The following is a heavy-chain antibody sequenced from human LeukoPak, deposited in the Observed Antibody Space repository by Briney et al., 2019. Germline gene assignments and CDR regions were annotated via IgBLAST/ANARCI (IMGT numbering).Heavy chain of an antibody. D-gene: IGHD6-13*01. J-gene: IGHJ2*01. Sequence: PSETLSLTCTVSGGSISSSSYYWGWIRQPPGRGLEWIGSIYYSGSTYYNPSLKSRVTISVDTSKNQFSLKLSSVTAADTAVYYCARAAGRHWYFDLWGRGTLVTVSS. CDR3: ARAAGRHWYFDL. CDR1: GGSISSSSYY. CDR2: IYYSGST. V-gene: IGHV4-39*01.